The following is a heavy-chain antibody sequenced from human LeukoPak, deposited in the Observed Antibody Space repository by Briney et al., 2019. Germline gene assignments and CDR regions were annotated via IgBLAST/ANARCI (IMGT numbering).Heavy chain of an antibody. CDR2: IYYSGSS. D-gene: IGHD3-22*01. Sequence: SETLSLTCTVSGGSICSGGYYWSWTRQHPGRGLEWHGYIYYSGSSYYNPSLKSGVTISVDTSKNQFSLKLSSVTAAGTAVYYCARQTYYYDSSAPPGAFDIWGQGTMVTVSS. CDR1: GGSICSGGYY. CDR3: ARQTYYYDSSAPPGAFDI. V-gene: IGHV4-31*03. J-gene: IGHJ3*02.